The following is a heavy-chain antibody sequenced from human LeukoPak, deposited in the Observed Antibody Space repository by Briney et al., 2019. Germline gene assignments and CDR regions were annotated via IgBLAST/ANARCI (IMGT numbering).Heavy chain of an antibody. J-gene: IGHJ3*02. Sequence: SETLSLTCAVSGGSISSSNWWSWVRPPPGKGLEWIGEIHHSGSTNYNTSPKSRVTISVDKSKNQFSLKLSSVTAADTAVYYCARVIRGALRAAVFDIWGQGTMVTVSS. D-gene: IGHD3-10*01. CDR1: GGSISSSNW. V-gene: IGHV4-4*02. CDR3: ARVIRGALRAAVFDI. CDR2: IHHSGST.